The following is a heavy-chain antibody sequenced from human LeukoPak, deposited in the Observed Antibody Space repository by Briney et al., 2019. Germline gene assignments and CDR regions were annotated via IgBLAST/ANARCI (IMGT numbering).Heavy chain of an antibody. CDR3: AREYRSGWYPFDY. Sequence: GGSLRLSCAASGFTFSDYYMSWIRQAPGKGLEWVSYISSSGSTIYYADSVKGRFTISRDNAKNSLYLQMNSLRAEDTAVYYCAREYRSGWYPFDYWGXGTLVTVSS. CDR2: ISSSGSTI. CDR1: GFTFSDYY. D-gene: IGHD6-19*01. V-gene: IGHV3-11*04. J-gene: IGHJ4*02.